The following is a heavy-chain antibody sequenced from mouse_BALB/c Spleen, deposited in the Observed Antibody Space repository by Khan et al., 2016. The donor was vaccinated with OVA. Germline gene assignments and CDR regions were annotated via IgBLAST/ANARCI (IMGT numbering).Heavy chain of an antibody. D-gene: IGHD2-14*01. J-gene: IGHJ3*01. CDR1: GFSLTTYG. CDR3: ARNSYMYDFTY. Sequence: QVQLQQSGPGLVQPSQSLSITCTVSGFSLTTYGVHWVRQSPGKGLEWLGLIWRGGNTDYNAAFISSLSISKDNSKSQVFFKMISLQADDTAIYYCARNSYMYDFTYWGQGTLVTVSA. CDR2: IWRGGNT. V-gene: IGHV2-4-1*01.